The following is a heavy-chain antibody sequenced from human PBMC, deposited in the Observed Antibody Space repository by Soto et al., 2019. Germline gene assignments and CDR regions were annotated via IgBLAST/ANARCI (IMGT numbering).Heavy chain of an antibody. J-gene: IGHJ6*02. V-gene: IGHV3-23*01. Sequence: GGSLRLSCAASGFTFSSYAMSWVRQAPGKGLEWVSAISGSGGSTYYADSVKGRFTISRDNSKNTLYLQMNSLRAEDTAVYYCAKSGLSIVLVPAATAGYYYGMDVWGQGATVTVSS. CDR1: GFTFSSYA. CDR2: ISGSGGST. CDR3: AKSGLSIVLVPAATAGYYYGMDV. D-gene: IGHD2-2*01.